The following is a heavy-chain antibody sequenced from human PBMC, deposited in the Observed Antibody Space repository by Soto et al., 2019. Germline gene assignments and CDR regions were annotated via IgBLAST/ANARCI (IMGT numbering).Heavy chain of an antibody. J-gene: IGHJ5*02. D-gene: IGHD2-21*01. V-gene: IGHV4-39*01. CDR2: IFYSGST. Sequence: QLQLLESGPGLVKASETLSLTCSVSGGSISTSRPYWAWIRQPPGKGLEWLANIFYSGSTFYNPSLASRVSVSVDTSKNEFSLKLRSVTAADTAVYYCARQPTTGDTDLWFDPWGQGTLVTVSS. CDR3: ARQPTTGDTDLWFDP. CDR1: GGSISTSRPY.